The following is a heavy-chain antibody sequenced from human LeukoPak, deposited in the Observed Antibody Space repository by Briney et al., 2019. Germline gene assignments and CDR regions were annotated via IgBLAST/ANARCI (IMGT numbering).Heavy chain of an antibody. Sequence: GGSLRLSCAASGFTFSSYGVSWVRQAPGKGLEWVSAISGSGGNTYYADSVKGRFTISRDNSKNTLYLQMNSLRAEDTAVYYCARVTYGSGTYGAFDYWGQGTLVTVSS. CDR2: ISGSGGNT. CDR1: GFTFSSYG. D-gene: IGHD3-10*01. CDR3: ARVTYGSGTYGAFDY. V-gene: IGHV3-23*01. J-gene: IGHJ4*02.